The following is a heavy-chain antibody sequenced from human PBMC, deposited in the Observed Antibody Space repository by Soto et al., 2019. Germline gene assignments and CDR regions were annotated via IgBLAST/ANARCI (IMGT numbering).Heavy chain of an antibody. CDR2: VYHSGST. CDR1: GGSISTSNW. Sequence: SETLSLTCAVSGGSISTSNWWSWVRQPPGKGLEWIGKVYHSGSTNYNPSFKSRVAMSVDKSKNQFSLKLNSVTAADTALYYCARHHDSWGQGTLVTVSS. J-gene: IGHJ4*02. V-gene: IGHV4-4*02. CDR3: ARHHDS.